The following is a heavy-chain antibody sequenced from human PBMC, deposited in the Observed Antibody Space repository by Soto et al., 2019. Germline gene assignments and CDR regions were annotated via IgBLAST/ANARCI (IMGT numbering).Heavy chain of an antibody. D-gene: IGHD3-22*01. V-gene: IGHV3-7*05. CDR2: IKQDGSEK. CDR3: ARSYYYDSSGYYGEYYFDY. Sequence: GGSLRLSCAASGFTFSSYWMSWVRQAPGKGLDWVANIKQDGSEKYYVDSVKGRFTISRDNAKNALYLQMNSLRAEDTAVYYCARSYYYDSSGYYGEYYFDYWGQGTLVTVS. J-gene: IGHJ4*02. CDR1: GFTFSSYW.